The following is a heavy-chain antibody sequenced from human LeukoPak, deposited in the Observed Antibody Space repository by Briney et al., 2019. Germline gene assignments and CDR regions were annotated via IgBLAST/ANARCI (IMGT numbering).Heavy chain of an antibody. CDR1: GFTFSSYS. CDR3: ARVREGYYDSSVHNWFDP. D-gene: IGHD3-22*01. Sequence: PGGSLRLSCAASGFTFSSYSMNWVRQAPGKGLEWVSSISSSSSYIYYADSVKGRFTISRGNAKNSLYLQMNSLRAEDTAVYYCARVREGYYDSSVHNWFDPWGQGTLVTVSS. CDR2: ISSSSSYI. J-gene: IGHJ5*02. V-gene: IGHV3-21*01.